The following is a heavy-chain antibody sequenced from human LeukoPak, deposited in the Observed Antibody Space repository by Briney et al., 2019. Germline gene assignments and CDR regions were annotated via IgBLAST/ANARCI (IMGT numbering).Heavy chain of an antibody. CDR2: INAGNGNT. Sequence: ASVKVSCKASGYTFTSYAMHWVRQAPGQRLEWMGWINAGNGNTKYSQKFQGRVTITRDTSASTAYMELRSLRSDDTAVYYCARDDSAAADPGDYWGQGTLVTVSS. CDR3: ARDDSAAADPGDY. V-gene: IGHV1-3*01. CDR1: GYTFTSYA. D-gene: IGHD6-13*01. J-gene: IGHJ4*02.